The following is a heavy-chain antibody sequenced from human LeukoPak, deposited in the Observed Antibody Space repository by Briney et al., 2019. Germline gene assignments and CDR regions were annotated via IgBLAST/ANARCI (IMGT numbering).Heavy chain of an antibody. CDR1: GGSISSSSYY. Sequence: SETLSLTCTVSGGSISSSSYYWGWIHQPPGKGLEWIGSIYYSGSTYYNPSLKTRVTISVDTSKNQFSLKLSSVTAADTAVYYCASPFAGRQTFDYWGQGTLVTVSS. J-gene: IGHJ4*02. CDR2: IYYSGST. V-gene: IGHV4-39*01. CDR3: ASPFAGRQTFDY.